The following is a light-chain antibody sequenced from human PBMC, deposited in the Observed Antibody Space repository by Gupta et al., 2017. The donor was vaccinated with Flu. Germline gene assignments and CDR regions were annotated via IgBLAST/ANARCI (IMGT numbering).Light chain of an antibody. J-gene: IGLJ3*02. CDR1: SSDVGGYNY. CDR3: SSYTSSSPGYWV. Sequence: SALTQPASVSGSPGQSITISCTGTSSDVGGYNYVSWYQQHPGKAPNLMIYEVSNRRSGGANRFSGSKSGNTAALTISGLQAEDEADYYCSSYTSSSPGYWVFGGGTKLTVL. V-gene: IGLV2-14*01. CDR2: EVS.